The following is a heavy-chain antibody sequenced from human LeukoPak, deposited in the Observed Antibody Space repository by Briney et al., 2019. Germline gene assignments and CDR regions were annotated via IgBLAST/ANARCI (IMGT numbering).Heavy chain of an antibody. CDR1: GFTLSSYW. CDR2: IKQDGSEK. V-gene: IGHV3-7*01. J-gene: IGHJ6*03. CDR3: ARERVVGAISYYYYMDV. D-gene: IGHD1-26*01. Sequence: PGGSLRLSCAASGFTLSSYWMSWVRQAPGKGLEWVANIKQDGSEKYYVDSVKGRFTISRDNAKNSLYLQMNSLRAEDTAVYYCARERVVGAISYYYYMDVWGKGTTVTVSS.